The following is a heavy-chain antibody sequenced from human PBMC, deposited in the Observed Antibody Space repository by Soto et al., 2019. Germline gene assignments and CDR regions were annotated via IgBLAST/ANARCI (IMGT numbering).Heavy chain of an antibody. Sequence: PGESLKISCAASGFSFRDYFMRWIRQAPGKGLEWVSYIGPYGNTIYYADSVKGRFTISRDDAKNSLSLHMNSLRTEDTAVYYCARDDYTYGVYWGQGTPVTVSS. CDR3: ARDDYTYGVY. CDR2: IGPYGNTI. J-gene: IGHJ4*02. D-gene: IGHD2-2*02. V-gene: IGHV3-11*01. CDR1: GFSFRDYF.